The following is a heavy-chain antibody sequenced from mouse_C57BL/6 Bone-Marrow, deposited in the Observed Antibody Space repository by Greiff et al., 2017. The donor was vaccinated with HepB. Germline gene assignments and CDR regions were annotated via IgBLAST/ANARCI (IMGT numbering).Heavy chain of an antibody. J-gene: IGHJ4*01. CDR2: IDPSDSYT. Sequence: QVQLQQPGAELVMPGASVKLSCKASGYTFTSYWMHWVKQRPGQGLEWIGEIDPSDSYTNYNQKFKGKSTLTVDKSSSKAYMQLSSLTSEDSAVYYGTREGHYYGSGRAGYAMDYWGQGTSVTVSS. V-gene: IGHV1-69*01. CDR1: GYTFTSYW. CDR3: TREGHYYGSGRAGYAMDY. D-gene: IGHD1-1*01.